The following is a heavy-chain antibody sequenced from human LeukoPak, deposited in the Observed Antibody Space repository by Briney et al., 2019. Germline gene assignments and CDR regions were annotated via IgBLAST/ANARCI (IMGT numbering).Heavy chain of an antibody. V-gene: IGHV3-64*01. CDR3: ARGTIVVVPAAIDY. Sequence: GGSLRLSCAASGFTFSSYSMHWVRQAPGKGLEYVSGISSNGGGTYYANSVKGRFTISRDNSKNTLYLQMGSLRAEDMAVYYCARGTIVVVPAAIDYRGQGTLVTVSS. J-gene: IGHJ4*02. D-gene: IGHD2-2*01. CDR1: GFTFSSYS. CDR2: ISSNGGGT.